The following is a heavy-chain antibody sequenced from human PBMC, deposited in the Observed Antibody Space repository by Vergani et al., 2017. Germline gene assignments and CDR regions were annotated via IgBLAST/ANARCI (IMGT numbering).Heavy chain of an antibody. V-gene: IGHV3-43*01. Sequence: EVDLVESGGGLAQPGGSLRLSCEASGITFWKFGMHWVRQAPGKGLEWVSLISWDGGSTYYADSVKGRFTISRDNSKNSLYLQMNSLRTEDTALYYCAKDMYGYCSGGSCSGFDYWGQGTLVTVSS. CDR3: AKDMYGYCSGGSCSGFDY. CDR1: GITFWKFG. D-gene: IGHD2-15*01. CDR2: ISWDGGST. J-gene: IGHJ4*02.